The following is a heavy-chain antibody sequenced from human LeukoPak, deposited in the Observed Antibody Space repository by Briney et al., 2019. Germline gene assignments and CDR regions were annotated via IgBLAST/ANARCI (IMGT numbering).Heavy chain of an antibody. CDR1: GYTFTSYG. CDR2: ISAYNGNT. Sequence: ASVKVSCKASGYTFTSYGISWVRQAPGQGLEWMGWISAYNGNTNYAQKLQGRVTMTTDTSTSTAYMELRSLRSDDTAVYYCARWNSGSYTDAFDIWGQGTMVTVSS. V-gene: IGHV1-18*01. CDR3: ARWNSGSYTDAFDI. D-gene: IGHD1-26*01. J-gene: IGHJ3*02.